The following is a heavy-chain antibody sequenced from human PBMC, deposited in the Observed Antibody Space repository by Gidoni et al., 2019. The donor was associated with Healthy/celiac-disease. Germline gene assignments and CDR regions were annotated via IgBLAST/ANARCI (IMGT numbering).Heavy chain of an antibody. V-gene: IGHV4-39*01. J-gene: IGHJ6*02. Sequence: QLQLQESGPGLVKPSETLSLTCTVSGGSISSSSYYWGWIRQPPGKGLEWIGSIYYSGSTYYHPSLKSRVTISVDTSKNQFSLKLSSVTAADPAVYYCARSMRQYYYYYYGMDVWGQGTTVTVSS. CDR1: GGSISSSSYY. CDR3: ARSMRQYYYYYYGMDV. D-gene: IGHD2-8*01. CDR2: IYYSGST.